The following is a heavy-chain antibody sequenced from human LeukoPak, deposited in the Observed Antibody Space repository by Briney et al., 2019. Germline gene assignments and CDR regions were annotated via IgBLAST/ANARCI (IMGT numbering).Heavy chain of an antibody. Sequence: GGSLGLSCAASGITFTDYYMTWIRQAPGKGLEWISYISSGGTTIHYADSVKGRFTISRDNAKNSLYLQMNSLRAEDTAIYYCAREQHCSGGSCPIQYWGQGTLVTVSS. CDR2: ISSGGTTI. V-gene: IGHV3-11*01. CDR3: AREQHCSGGSCPIQY. D-gene: IGHD2-15*01. CDR1: GITFTDYY. J-gene: IGHJ4*02.